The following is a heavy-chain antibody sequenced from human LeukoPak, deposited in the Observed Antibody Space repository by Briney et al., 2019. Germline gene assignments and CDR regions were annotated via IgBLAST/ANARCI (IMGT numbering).Heavy chain of an antibody. CDR1: GFTFSRYT. CDR3: ARDPGDYGDYSNLFDP. CDR2: IRSSSSYM. J-gene: IGHJ5*02. Sequence: GGSLRLSCAASGFTFSRYTMDWVHQAPGKGLEWVSSIRSSSSYMDYADSVRGRFTISRDNAKNSLYLQMNSLRVEDTAVYYCARDPGDYGDYSNLFDPWGQGTLVTVSS. D-gene: IGHD4-17*01. V-gene: IGHV3-21*01.